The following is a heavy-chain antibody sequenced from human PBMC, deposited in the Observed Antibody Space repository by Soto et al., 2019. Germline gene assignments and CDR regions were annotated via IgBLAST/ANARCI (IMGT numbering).Heavy chain of an antibody. CDR3: ARDSSTMIFLGGVDY. CDR2: ISAYNGNT. D-gene: IGHD3-22*01. CDR1: GYTFTSYG. V-gene: IGHV1-18*04. Sequence: QVQLVQSGAEVKKPGASVKVSCKASGYTFTSYGISWVRQAPGQGREWMGWISAYNGNTNYAQKLQGRVTMTTDTSTSTAYMELRSLRSDDTAVYYCARDSSTMIFLGGVDYWGQGTLVTVSS. J-gene: IGHJ4*02.